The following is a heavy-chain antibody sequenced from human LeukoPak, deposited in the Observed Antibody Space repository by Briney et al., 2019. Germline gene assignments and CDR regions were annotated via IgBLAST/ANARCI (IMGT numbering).Heavy chain of an antibody. Sequence: SETLSLTCTVSGGSISSYYWSWIRQPPGKGLEWVGQIYYSGSTNYNPSLKSRVTISIDTSKNQFSLKLSSVTAADTAVYYCARVFGTAMGYYMDVWGKGTTVTVSS. CDR1: GGSISSYY. J-gene: IGHJ6*03. CDR3: ARVFGTAMGYYMDV. V-gene: IGHV4-59*01. D-gene: IGHD5-18*01. CDR2: IYYSGST.